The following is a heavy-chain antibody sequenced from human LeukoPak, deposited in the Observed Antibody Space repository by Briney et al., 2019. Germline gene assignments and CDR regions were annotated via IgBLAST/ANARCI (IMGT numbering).Heavy chain of an antibody. CDR2: INGDGSTT. V-gene: IGHV3-74*01. J-gene: IGHJ4*02. D-gene: IGHD3-22*01. CDR3: ATGNYYDSRGYYTFGH. CDR1: GFAFNKYW. Sequence: GGSLRLSCAASGFAFNKYWMHWVRHTPGKGLVWVSRINGDGSTTSYADSVKGGFTISRDNAKNTLYLQMSSLRAEDMAVYYCATGNYYDSRGYYTFGHWGQGTLVTVSS.